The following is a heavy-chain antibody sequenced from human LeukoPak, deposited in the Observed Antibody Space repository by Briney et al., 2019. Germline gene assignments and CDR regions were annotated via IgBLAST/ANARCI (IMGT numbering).Heavy chain of an antibody. CDR2: INHSGST. V-gene: IGHV4-34*01. CDR3: ARGRYYYDSSGYYYS. D-gene: IGHD3-22*01. J-gene: IGHJ4*02. Sequence: PSETLSLTCAVYGGSFSGYYWSWIRQPPGKGLEWIGEINHSGSTNYNPSLKSRVTISVDTSKNQFSLKLSSATAADTAVYYCARGRYYYDSSGYYYSWGQGTLVTVSS. CDR1: GGSFSGYY.